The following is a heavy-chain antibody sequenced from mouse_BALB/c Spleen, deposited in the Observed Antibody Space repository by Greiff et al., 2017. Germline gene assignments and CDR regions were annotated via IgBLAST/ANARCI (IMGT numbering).Heavy chain of an antibody. CDR1: GFTFSDAW. CDR3: ARPDRYDGGYYAMDY. CDR2: IRSKANNHAT. D-gene: IGHD2-14*01. Sequence: EVQGVESGGGLVQPGGSMKLSCAASGFTFSDAWMDWVRQSPEKGLEWVAEIRSKANNHATYYAESVKGRFTISRDDSKSSVYLKMSSLRAEDTGLYYCARPDRYDGGYYAMDYWGQGTSVTVSS. V-gene: IGHV6-6*01. J-gene: IGHJ4*01.